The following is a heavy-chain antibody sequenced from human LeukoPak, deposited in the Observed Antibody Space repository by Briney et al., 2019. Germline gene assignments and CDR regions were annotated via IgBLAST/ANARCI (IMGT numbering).Heavy chain of an antibody. J-gene: IGHJ4*02. CDR1: GFNFSDHY. Sequence: GGSLRLSCAASGFNFSDHYMSWIRQAPGKGLEWVSYISSSGFSTYYAGSVKGRFTISRDNARNSLYLQMNSLAPEDTALYYCARGKRRFDYWGQGTLVSVSS. V-gene: IGHV3-11*01. CDR3: ARGKRRFDY. CDR2: ISSSGFST.